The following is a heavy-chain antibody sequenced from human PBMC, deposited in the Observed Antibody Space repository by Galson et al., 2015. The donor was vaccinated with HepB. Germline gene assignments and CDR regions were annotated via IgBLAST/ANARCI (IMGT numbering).Heavy chain of an antibody. CDR1: GGTFSSYV. D-gene: IGHD1-26*01. CDR3: ARVYSGSLGAFDI. CDR2: IIPMFGTV. V-gene: IGHV1-69*13. J-gene: IGHJ3*02. Sequence: SVKVSCKASGGTFSSYVISWVRQAPGQGLEWMGGIIPMFGTVNYAQKVQGRVTITADESTSTAYMELTSLRSEDTAVYYCARVYSGSLGAFDIWGQGTMVTVSS.